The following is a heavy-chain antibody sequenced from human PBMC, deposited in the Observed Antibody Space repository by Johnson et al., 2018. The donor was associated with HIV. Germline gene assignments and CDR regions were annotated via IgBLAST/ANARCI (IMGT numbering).Heavy chain of an antibody. CDR2: ISSSGSTI. CDR1: GFTFSDYY. D-gene: IGHD3-22*01. CDR3: AREPTRGYIKDAFDI. J-gene: IGHJ3*02. Sequence: QVQVLESGGGLVKPGGSLRLSCAASGFTFSDYYMSWIRQAPGKGLEWVSYISSSGSTIYDADSVKGRFTISRDNAKNTLYLQMNSLRAEDTAVDYCAREPTRGYIKDAFDIWGQGTMVTVSS. V-gene: IGHV3-11*04.